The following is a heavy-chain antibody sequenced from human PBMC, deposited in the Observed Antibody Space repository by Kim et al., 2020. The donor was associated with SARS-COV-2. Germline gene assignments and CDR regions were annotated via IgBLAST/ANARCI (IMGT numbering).Heavy chain of an antibody. Sequence: SETLSLTCAVSGGSISSGAYYWTWIRQHPGKGLEWIGYIYYSGTTYYNPSLKSRLTISADTSKNQFSLQLSSVTAADTAIYYCARVREGSGYYFDYWGQGTLVTVSS. CDR1: GGSISSGAYY. V-gene: IGHV4-31*11. D-gene: IGHD3-22*01. CDR2: IYYSGTT. CDR3: ARVREGSGYYFDY. J-gene: IGHJ4*02.